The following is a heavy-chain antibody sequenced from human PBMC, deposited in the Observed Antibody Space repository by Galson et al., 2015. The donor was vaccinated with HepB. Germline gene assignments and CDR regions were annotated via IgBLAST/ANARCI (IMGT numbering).Heavy chain of an antibody. CDR2: INPNSGGT. Sequence: SVKVSCKASGYTFTGYYMHWVRQAPGQGLEWMGRINPNSGGTNYAQRFQGRVTMTRDTSISTAYMELSRLRSDDTAVYYCARVDSSDAFDIWGQGTMVTVSS. J-gene: IGHJ3*02. D-gene: IGHD2-15*01. V-gene: IGHV1-2*06. CDR3: ARVDSSDAFDI. CDR1: GYTFTGYY.